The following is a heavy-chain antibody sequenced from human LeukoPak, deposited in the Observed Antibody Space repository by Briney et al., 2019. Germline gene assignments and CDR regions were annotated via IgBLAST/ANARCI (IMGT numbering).Heavy chain of an antibody. CDR1: GVSVSSYY. J-gene: IGHJ4*02. Sequence: PSETLSLTCTVSGVSVSSYYWSWIRQPPGKGLEWIGYIYYSGSTNYNPSLTSRVTISVDTSKNQFSLKLSSVTAADTAVYYCARDRGSGSYYKYYFDYWGQGTLVTVSS. D-gene: IGHD3-10*01. V-gene: IGHV4-59*02. CDR2: IYYSGST. CDR3: ARDRGSGSYYKYYFDY.